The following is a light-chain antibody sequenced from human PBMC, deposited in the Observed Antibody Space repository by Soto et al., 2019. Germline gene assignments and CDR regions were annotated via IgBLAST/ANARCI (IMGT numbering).Light chain of an antibody. J-gene: IGKJ4*01. CDR1: QGIAPY. CDR2: ATS. CDR3: QKYNSAPLS. V-gene: IGKV1-27*01. Sequence: DVQMTQSPSSLSAFVGDRVTITCRASQGIAPYLAWFQQKPGKVPKLLIYATSTLKSGVPSRFSGSGSGTDFTLTINGLQPEDVGTYYCQKYNSAPLSFGGGTKVEIK.